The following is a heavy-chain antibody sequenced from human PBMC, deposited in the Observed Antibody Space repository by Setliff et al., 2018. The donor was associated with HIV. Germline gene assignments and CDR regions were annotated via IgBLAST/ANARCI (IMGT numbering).Heavy chain of an antibody. CDR1: GYTFTSYG. D-gene: IGHD3-22*01. CDR3: ARTYYYDSSGYYGYYYYYYMDV. CDR2: ISTYNGNT. V-gene: IGHV1-18*04. Sequence: ASVMVSCKASGYTFTSYGISWVRQAPGQGLEWMGWISTYNGNTNYAQKVQGRVIMTTDTSTSTAYMELRSLRSDDTAVYYCARTYYYDSSGYYGYYYYYYMDVWGKGTTVTVS. J-gene: IGHJ6*03.